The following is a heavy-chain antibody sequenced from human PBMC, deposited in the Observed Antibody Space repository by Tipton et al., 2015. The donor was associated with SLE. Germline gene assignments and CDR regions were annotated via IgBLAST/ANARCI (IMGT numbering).Heavy chain of an antibody. J-gene: IGHJ6*02. CDR2: NYYNGDT. CDR1: GGPISSYY. V-gene: IGHV4-59*01. Sequence: TLSFTCTVSGGPISSYYWAWIRQPPGTGLEWIGYNYYNGDTNSNASLKSRVTISVDTSKNQVSLKLSSVTAADTAVYYCARVQEGGYYFYGMDVWGQGTTVTVSS. D-gene: IGHD3-16*01. CDR3: ARVQEGGYYFYGMDV.